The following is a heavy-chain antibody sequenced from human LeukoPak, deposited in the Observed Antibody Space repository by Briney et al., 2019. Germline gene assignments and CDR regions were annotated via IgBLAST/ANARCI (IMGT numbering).Heavy chain of an antibody. D-gene: IGHD3-10*01. CDR1: GGSFSGYY. J-gene: IGHJ5*02. V-gene: IGHV4-34*01. Sequence: SETLSLTCAVYGGSFSGYYWSWIRQPPGKGLEWIGEINHSGSTNYNPSLKSRVTISVDTSKNQFSLKLSSVTAADTAVYYCARGTGYYGSGSYIEPNNRFDPWGQGTLVTVSS. CDR2: INHSGST. CDR3: ARGTGYYGSGSYIEPNNRFDP.